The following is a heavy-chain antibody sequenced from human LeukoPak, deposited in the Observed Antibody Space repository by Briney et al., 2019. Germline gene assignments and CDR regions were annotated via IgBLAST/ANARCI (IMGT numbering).Heavy chain of an antibody. CDR3: VRWQYCGGNCFFSAFDI. Sequence: SETLSLTCTVSGGSISSSSYYWGWIRQPPGKGLEWIGSIYYSGSTNSSPPLKSRVTISVDTPKNQFSLKLNSVTAADTAIYYCVRWQYCGGNCFFSAFDIWGQGKMVTVSS. D-gene: IGHD2-21*01. CDR1: GGSISSSSYY. V-gene: IGHV4-39*07. J-gene: IGHJ3*02. CDR2: IYYSGST.